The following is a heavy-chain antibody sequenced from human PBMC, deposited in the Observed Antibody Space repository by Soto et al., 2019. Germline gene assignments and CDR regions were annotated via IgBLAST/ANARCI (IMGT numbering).Heavy chain of an antibody. Sequence: QVQLQESGPGLVKPAQTLSLTCTVSGGSISSGGYYWIWYRQHPGKGLEWIGYIYYSGRTYYNPSLMSRVTISVDTSKNQFALKLSSVTAADTVVYYCARDGRYYYDSRGLPGYWGQGTLVPVSS. D-gene: IGHD3-22*01. CDR3: ARDGRYYYDSRGLPGY. CDR1: GGSISSGGYY. V-gene: IGHV4-31*03. CDR2: IYYSGRT. J-gene: IGHJ4*02.